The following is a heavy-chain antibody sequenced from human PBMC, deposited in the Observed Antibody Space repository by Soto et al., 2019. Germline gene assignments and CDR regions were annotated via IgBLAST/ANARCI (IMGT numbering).Heavy chain of an antibody. D-gene: IGHD2-21*01. CDR2: ISGSGDST. CDR3: VKDRVIRWEMRAFMS. V-gene: IGHV3-23*01. Sequence: GGSLRLSCAASGFTFSSYGMRWVRQAPGKGLEWVSTISGSGDSTYYADSVKGRFTISRDNSKSTLYLQMNSLRAEDTAVYYCVKDRVIRWEMRAFMSWGQGPLVT. CDR1: GFTFSSYG. J-gene: IGHJ5*02.